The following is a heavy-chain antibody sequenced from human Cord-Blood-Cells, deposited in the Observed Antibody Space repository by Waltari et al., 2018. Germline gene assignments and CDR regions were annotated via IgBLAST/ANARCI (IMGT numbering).Heavy chain of an antibody. V-gene: IGHV3-30*04. CDR3: ATDMTGELLPLDY. J-gene: IGHJ4*02. Sequence: QVQLVESGGGVVQPGRSLRLSCAASGFTFSSYAMHWVRQAPGKGLEWVAVISYDGSNKDYADSVKGRFTISRDNSKNTLYLQMNSLRAEDTAVYYCATDMTGELLPLDYWGQGTLVTVSS. D-gene: IGHD1-7*01. CDR2: ISYDGSNK. CDR1: GFTFSSYA.